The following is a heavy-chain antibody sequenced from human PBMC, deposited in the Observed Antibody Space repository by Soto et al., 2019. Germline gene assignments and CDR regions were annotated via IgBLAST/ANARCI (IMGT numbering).Heavy chain of an antibody. Sequence: ASVKVSCKASGYTFTTYDINWVRQATGQGLEWMGWMSPNSGNTGSAQKFQGRVTMTRDTSISTAYMEVNNLTSDDTAVYYCARGSTGWFDPWGQGTLVTVYS. CDR1: GYTFTTYD. CDR3: ARGSTGWFDP. D-gene: IGHD2-8*02. J-gene: IGHJ5*02. V-gene: IGHV1-8*01. CDR2: MSPNSGNT.